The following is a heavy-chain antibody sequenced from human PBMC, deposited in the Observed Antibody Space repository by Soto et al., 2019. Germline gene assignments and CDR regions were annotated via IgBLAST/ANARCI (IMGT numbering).Heavy chain of an antibody. Sequence: QVQLVESGGGVVQPGRSLRLSCAASGFTFSSYGMHWVRQAPGKGLEWVAVIWYDGSNKYYADSVKGRFTISRDNSKNTLYLQMNSLRAEDTAVYYCARDHQEYYYDLTNAFDIWGQGTMVTVSS. D-gene: IGHD3-22*01. CDR2: IWYDGSNK. CDR1: GFTFSSYG. CDR3: ARDHQEYYYDLTNAFDI. V-gene: IGHV3-33*01. J-gene: IGHJ3*02.